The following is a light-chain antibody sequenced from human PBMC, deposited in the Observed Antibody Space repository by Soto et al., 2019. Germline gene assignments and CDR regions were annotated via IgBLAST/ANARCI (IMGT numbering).Light chain of an antibody. CDR2: SAS. V-gene: IGKV3-20*01. CDR1: QSVSSSF. J-gene: IGKJ1*01. CDR3: QQYGSSPRT. Sequence: EIEMTQSPATLSLAPGERSTLSCRSSQSVSSSFLAWYQQKPGQAPRLLIFSASNRATGIPDRFSGSGSGTDFTLTISRLEPEDSAVYYCQQYGSSPRTFGQGTKVDIK.